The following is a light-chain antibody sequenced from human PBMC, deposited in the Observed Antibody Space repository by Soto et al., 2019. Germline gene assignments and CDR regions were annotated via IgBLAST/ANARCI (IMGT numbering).Light chain of an antibody. CDR2: DAS. Sequence: EVVMTQSPATLSVSPGERATLSCRASESVSRNLAWYQQKPGQAPRLLIYDASTRATGIPDRFSGSGSGTDFTLNITRVEPEDSAVYYCLQHSGTSPKTFGQGTKVDIK. V-gene: IGKV3-15*01. J-gene: IGKJ1*01. CDR3: LQHSGTSPKT. CDR1: ESVSRN.